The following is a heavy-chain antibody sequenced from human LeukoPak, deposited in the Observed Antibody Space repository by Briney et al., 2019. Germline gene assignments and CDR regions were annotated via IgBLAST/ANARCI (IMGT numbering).Heavy chain of an antibody. J-gene: IGHJ4*02. V-gene: IGHV6-1*01. CDR3: ARGSNDYRDYSFDY. CDR2: TYYRSKWSN. CDR1: GDSVSSNSAA. Sequence: SQTLSLTCAISGDSVSSNSAAWNWIRQSPSRGLEWLGRTYYRSKWSNNYAVSVKSLITINSDTSKNQFALQLNSVTPEDTAVYYCARGSNDYRDYSFDYWGQGTLVTVSS. D-gene: IGHD4-17*01.